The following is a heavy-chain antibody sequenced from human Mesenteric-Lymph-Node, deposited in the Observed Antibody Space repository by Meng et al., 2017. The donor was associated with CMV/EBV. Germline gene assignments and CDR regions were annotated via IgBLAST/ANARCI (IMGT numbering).Heavy chain of an antibody. Sequence: GESLKISCAASGFTFSSYAMHWVRQAPGKGLEWVAVISYDGSNKYYADSVKGRFTISRDNAKNSLYLQMNSLRAEDTAMYYCTDPPMGYWGQGTLVTVSS. CDR2: ISYDGSNK. V-gene: IGHV3-30*04. CDR3: TDPPMGY. D-gene: IGHD5-24*01. CDR1: GFTFSSYA. J-gene: IGHJ4*02.